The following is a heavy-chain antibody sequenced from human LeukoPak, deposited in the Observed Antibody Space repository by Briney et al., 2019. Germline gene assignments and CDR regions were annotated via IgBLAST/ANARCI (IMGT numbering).Heavy chain of an antibody. CDR1: GFTFSSYW. D-gene: IGHD2-2*01. J-gene: IGHJ4*02. V-gene: IGHV3-74*01. CDR3: ARDDCSSSSCLTY. CDR2: INTDGSRT. Sequence: TGGSLRLSCAASGFTFSSYWMHWVRQAPGKGLVWVSRINTDGSRTSYADSVKGRFTISRDNAKNTLYLQMNSLRAEDTAVYYCARDDCSSSSCLTYWGQGTLVTVSS.